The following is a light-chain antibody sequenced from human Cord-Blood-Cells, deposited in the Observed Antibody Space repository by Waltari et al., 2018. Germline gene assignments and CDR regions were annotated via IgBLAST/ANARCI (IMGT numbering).Light chain of an antibody. CDR3: SSYTSSSTYV. CDR1: SSDVGGYNY. V-gene: IGLV2-14*01. CDR2: DVS. Sequence: QSALTQPASVSGSPGQSITISCTGTSSDVGGYNYVSWYQQHPGKAPKLMIYDVSKPPSGVSNRFSGSKSGDTACRTISGLQAEDEADYCCSSYTSSSTYVFGTGTKVTVL. J-gene: IGLJ1*01.